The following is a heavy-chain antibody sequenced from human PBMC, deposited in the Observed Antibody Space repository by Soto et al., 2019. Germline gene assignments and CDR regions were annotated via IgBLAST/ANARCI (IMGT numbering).Heavy chain of an antibody. CDR1: GGSFSGYY. CDR2: INHSGST. Sequence: KASETLSLTCAVYGGSFSGYYCIWIRQPPVKGLEWIGEINHSGSTNYNPSLKSRVTISVDTSKNQFSLKLSSVTAADTAVYYCAREGVTHAFDIWGQGTMVTVSS. CDR3: AREGVTHAFDI. V-gene: IGHV4-34*01. D-gene: IGHD5-18*01. J-gene: IGHJ3*02.